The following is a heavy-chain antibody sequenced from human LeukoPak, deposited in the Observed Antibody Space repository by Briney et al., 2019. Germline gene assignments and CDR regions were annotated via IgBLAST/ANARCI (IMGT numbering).Heavy chain of an antibody. D-gene: IGHD3-22*01. CDR1: GFTFSSYS. CDR3: ARAHGDYYDSSGYY. J-gene: IGHJ4*02. CDR2: ISSSSSTI. Sequence: GGSLRLFCAASGFTFSSYSMNWVRQAPGKELEWVSYISSSSSTIYYADSVKGRFTISRDNAKNSLYLQMNSLRAEDTAVYYCARAHGDYYDSSGYYWGQGTLVTVPS. V-gene: IGHV3-48*01.